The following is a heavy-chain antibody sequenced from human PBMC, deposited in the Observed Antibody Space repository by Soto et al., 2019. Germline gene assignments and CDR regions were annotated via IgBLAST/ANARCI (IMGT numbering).Heavy chain of an antibody. V-gene: IGHV3-23*01. J-gene: IGHJ4*02. Sequence: EVQLLESGGGLVQPGGSLRLSCAASGFTFSSYAMSWVRQAPGKGLEWVSHISGNGGTTYYADSVKGRFTISRDNSKNTLYLQMHSLRAEDTAIYYCANGEVYFDYWGQGTLVTVSS. CDR3: ANGEVYFDY. CDR2: ISGNGGTT. CDR1: GFTFSSYA.